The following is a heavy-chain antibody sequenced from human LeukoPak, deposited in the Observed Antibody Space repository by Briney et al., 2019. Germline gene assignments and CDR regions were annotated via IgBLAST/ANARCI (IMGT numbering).Heavy chain of an antibody. CDR3: ARRGDYFPLDY. CDR2: INGNGDNT. Sequence: GGSLRLSCAASGFTSSSYAMSWVRQAPGKGLEWVSTINGNGDNTYYADSVKGRVTISRDNSKNTLYLQMNSLRVEDTAVYYCARRGDYFPLDYWGQGILVTVSS. D-gene: IGHD3-16*01. V-gene: IGHV3-23*01. CDR1: GFTSSSYA. J-gene: IGHJ4*02.